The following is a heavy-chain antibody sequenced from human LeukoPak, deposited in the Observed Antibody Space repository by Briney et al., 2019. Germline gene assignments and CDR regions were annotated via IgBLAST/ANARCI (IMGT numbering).Heavy chain of an antibody. V-gene: IGHV4-34*01. Sequence: SETLSLICAIYNGFDSYYLTFVRQSPGKGLEWIGEITYKGSASYNPSLKSRVTISINVSQRQFSLELRSVTVADTGVYYCAVYGGDWQFDSWGQGTPVTVSS. CDR3: AVYGGDWQFDS. J-gene: IGHJ4*02. D-gene: IGHD2-21*02. CDR2: ITYKGSA. CDR1: NGFDSYY.